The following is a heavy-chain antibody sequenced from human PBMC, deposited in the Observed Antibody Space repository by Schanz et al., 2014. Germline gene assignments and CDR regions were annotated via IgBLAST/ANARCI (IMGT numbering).Heavy chain of an antibody. J-gene: IGHJ6*02. V-gene: IGHV4-39*07. Sequence: QVQLQESGPGLVKPSENLSLTCTVSDGSISSSSYYWGWIRQPPGKGLEWIGYIFFRGSTYYNPSLKGRVTISIDTSKNQFSLRLTSVTAADTAVYYCYGMDVWGQGTTVTVSS. CDR3: YGMDV. CDR1: DGSISSSSYY. CDR2: IFFRGST.